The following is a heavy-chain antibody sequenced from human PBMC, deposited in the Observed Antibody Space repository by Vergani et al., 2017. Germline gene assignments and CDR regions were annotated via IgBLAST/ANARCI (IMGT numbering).Heavy chain of an antibody. Sequence: EVQLVESGGVVVQPGGSLRLSCAASGFTFDDYTMHWVRQAPGKGLEWVSLISWDGGSTYYADSVKGRFTISRDNSKNSLYLQMNSLRTEDTAVYYCARDELEPSNGWFDPWGQGTLVTVSS. D-gene: IGHD1-1*01. CDR2: ISWDGGST. CDR1: GFTFDDYT. J-gene: IGHJ5*02. CDR3: ARDELEPSNGWFDP. V-gene: IGHV3-43*01.